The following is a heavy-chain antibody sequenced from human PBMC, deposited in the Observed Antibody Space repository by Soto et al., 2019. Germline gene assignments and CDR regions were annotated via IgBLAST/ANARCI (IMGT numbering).Heavy chain of an antibody. CDR1: GGSIRSDNFF. CDR2: IFDSGTA. Sequence: QVQLQESGPGLVKPSQTLSVTCTVSGGSIRSDNFFWSWVRQHPETGLEWIGYIFDSGTAFYNPSLKSRVTISVDTSKNQLSLSLLSVTAADTAVYYCAREVVSPATSDAFDIWGQGTMVTVSS. CDR3: AREVVSPATSDAFDI. J-gene: IGHJ3*02. D-gene: IGHD1-26*01. V-gene: IGHV4-31*03.